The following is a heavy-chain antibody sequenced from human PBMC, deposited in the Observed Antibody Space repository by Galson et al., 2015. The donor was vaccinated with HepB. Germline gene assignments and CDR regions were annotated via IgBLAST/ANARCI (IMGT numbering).Heavy chain of an antibody. Sequence: SLRLSCAASGFTFSNYWMSWVRQAPGKGLEWVANIKQDGSEKFYVDSAKGRFTISRDNAKNSLYLQMNSLTAEDTAVYYCASPMTSHHTLEIWGQGTVVTVSS. CDR1: GFTFSNYW. D-gene: IGHD2-15*01. CDR2: IKQDGSEK. V-gene: IGHV3-7*03. CDR3: ASPMTSHHTLEI. J-gene: IGHJ3*02.